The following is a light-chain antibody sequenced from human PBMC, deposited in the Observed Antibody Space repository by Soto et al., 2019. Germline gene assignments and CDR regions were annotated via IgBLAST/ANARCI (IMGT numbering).Light chain of an antibody. Sequence: EIVLTQSPGTLSLSPGERATLSCRASQSVSSSYLAWYQQKPGQAPRLLIYGASSRATGIPDRFSGSGSGTDFTLTISRLEPEDFAVYYCQQYDSSPHTFGQGTKVEIK. CDR1: QSVSSSY. J-gene: IGKJ1*01. V-gene: IGKV3-20*01. CDR2: GAS. CDR3: QQYDSSPHT.